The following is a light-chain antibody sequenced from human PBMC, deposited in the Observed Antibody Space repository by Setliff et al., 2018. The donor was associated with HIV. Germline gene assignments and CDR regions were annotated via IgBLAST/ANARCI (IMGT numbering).Light chain of an antibody. CDR2: EVS. V-gene: IGLV2-14*01. CDR1: SSDVGGYNY. CDR3: SSYTSSSTVV. Sequence: QSALTQPASVSGSPGRSITISCTGTSSDVGGYNYVSWYQQHPGKAPKLMIYEVSNRPSGVSNRFSGSKSGNTASLTISGLRAEDEADYYCSSYTSSSTVVFGGGTKVTVL. J-gene: IGLJ2*01.